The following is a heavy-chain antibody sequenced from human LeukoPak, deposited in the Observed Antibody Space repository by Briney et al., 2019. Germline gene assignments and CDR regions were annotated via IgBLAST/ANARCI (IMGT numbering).Heavy chain of an antibody. CDR2: IYDSGST. J-gene: IGHJ4*02. CDR3: ARSHHSYYFDY. D-gene: IGHD6-6*01. CDR1: GGSIRSSYYY. Sequence: PSETLSLTCTVSGGSIRSSYYYWGWIRQPPGKGLEWIGSIYDSGSTYYNPSLKSRVTISVDTSKNQFSLQLNSVTPEDTAVYYCARSHHSYYFDYWGQGALVTVSS. V-gene: IGHV4-39*01.